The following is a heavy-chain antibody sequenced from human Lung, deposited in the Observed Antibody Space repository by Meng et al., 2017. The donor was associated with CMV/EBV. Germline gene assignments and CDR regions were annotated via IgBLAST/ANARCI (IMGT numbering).Heavy chain of an antibody. CDR2: ISGSGGST. V-gene: IGHV3-23*01. D-gene: IGHD6-19*01. J-gene: IGHJ6*02. CDR3: VRFGGTGSSGWLGYGMDV. Sequence: GGSXRLXXAASGFIFNNYAMTWVRQAPGKGLEWVSSISGSGGSTYYADSVKGRFTVSRDNSRNTVFVQMNSLRAEDTAIYYCVRFGGTGSSGWLGYGMDVWXQGTXVTVAS. CDR1: GFIFNNYA.